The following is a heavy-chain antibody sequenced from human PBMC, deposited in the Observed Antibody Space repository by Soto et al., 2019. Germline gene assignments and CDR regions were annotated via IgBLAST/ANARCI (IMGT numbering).Heavy chain of an antibody. CDR2: ISSSSSYI. CDR1: GLTFSSYS. V-gene: IGHV3-21*01. D-gene: IGHD3-16*02. Sequence: GGSLRLSCAASGLTFSSYSMNWVRQAPGKGLEWVSSISSSSSYIYYADSVKGRFTISRDNAKNSLYLQMNSLRAEDTAVYYCARGRGGYHYYFDYWGQGTLVTVSS. CDR3: ARGRGGYHYYFDY. J-gene: IGHJ4*02.